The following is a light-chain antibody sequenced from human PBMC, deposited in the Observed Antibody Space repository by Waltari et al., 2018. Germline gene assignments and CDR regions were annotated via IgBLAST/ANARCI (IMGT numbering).Light chain of an antibody. CDR3: SSQSSNDVVL. J-gene: IGLJ2*01. Sequence: QSSLPQPASVSGSPGQSLTIFCAGTSNDVGGSNSVSWYQEHPGQAPRVIIYDVSDRPSGVSDRFSGSKSGNTASLTISGLQAEDEADYYCSSQSSNDVVLFGGGTKLTVL. CDR1: SNDVGGSNS. V-gene: IGLV2-14*01. CDR2: DVS.